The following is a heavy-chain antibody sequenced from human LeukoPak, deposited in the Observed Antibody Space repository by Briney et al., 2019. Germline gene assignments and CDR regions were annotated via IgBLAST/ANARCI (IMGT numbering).Heavy chain of an antibody. V-gene: IGHV3-15*01. CDR1: GFTFSNAW. J-gene: IGHJ4*02. CDR3: TTGPTYYDFWSGYFNTPLYFDY. Sequence: KTGGSLRLSCAASGFTFSNAWMSWVRQAPGKGLEWVGRIKSKTDGGTTDYAAPVKGRFTISRDDSKNTLYLQMNSLKTEDTAVYYCTTGPTYYDFWSGYFNTPLYFDYWGQGTLVTVSS. CDR2: IKSKTDGGTT. D-gene: IGHD3-3*01.